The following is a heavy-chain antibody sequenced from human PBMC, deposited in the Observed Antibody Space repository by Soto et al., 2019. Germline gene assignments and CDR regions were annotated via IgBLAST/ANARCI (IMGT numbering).Heavy chain of an antibody. Sequence: EVQLLESGGGLVQSGGSLRLSCAASGFTFSNYAMSWVRQSPGKGLDCVSVITGSGSSTYYADSVKGRFTISRDNSKNILFLQMSSLRAEDTAVYYCAKAPYTSRGNHRLDYWGQGTLVTVSS. V-gene: IGHV3-23*01. D-gene: IGHD6-13*01. J-gene: IGHJ4*02. CDR1: GFTFSNYA. CDR3: AKAPYTSRGNHRLDY. CDR2: ITGSGSST.